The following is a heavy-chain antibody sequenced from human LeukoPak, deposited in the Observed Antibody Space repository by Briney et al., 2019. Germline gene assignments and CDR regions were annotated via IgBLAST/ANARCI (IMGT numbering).Heavy chain of an antibody. Sequence: GGSLRLSCAVSGFTFSSYSMNGVRQAPGKGVEWGSSISSNSSYIYYADSLKGRFTISRDNAKNSLYLQMNSLRAEDTAVYYCARDPGSSWYGGLDYWGQGTLVTVSS. V-gene: IGHV3-21*01. J-gene: IGHJ4*02. CDR2: ISSNSSYI. CDR1: GFTFSSYS. CDR3: ARDPGSSWYGGLDY. D-gene: IGHD6-13*01.